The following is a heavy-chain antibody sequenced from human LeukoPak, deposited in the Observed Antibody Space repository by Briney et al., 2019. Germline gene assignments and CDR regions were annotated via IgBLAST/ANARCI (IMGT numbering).Heavy chain of an antibody. CDR2: ISSSSSYI. Sequence: GGSLRLSCAASGFTFSDYYMSWIRQAPGKGLEWVSSISSSSSYIYYADSVKGQFTISRDNAKNSLYLQMNSLRAEDTAVYYCARDLGQQLCYWGQGTLVTVSS. J-gene: IGHJ4*02. D-gene: IGHD6-13*01. CDR1: GFTFSDYY. V-gene: IGHV3-11*06. CDR3: ARDLGQQLCY.